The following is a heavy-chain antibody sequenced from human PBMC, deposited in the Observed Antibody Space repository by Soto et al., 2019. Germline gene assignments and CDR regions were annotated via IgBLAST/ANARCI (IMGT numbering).Heavy chain of an antibody. CDR1: GFSLNTNGMG. Sequence: QITLKESGPTLVRPTQTLTLTCSFSGFSLNTNGMGVGWIRQPPGKALEWLAFIYWDEDKRYSPSLKTRLTVTTDTSKNEVVLTLTNLDPFDQGTYYCAGWNYESGLDVWGQGTTVTV. J-gene: IGHJ6*02. CDR3: AGWNYESGLDV. V-gene: IGHV2-5*02. D-gene: IGHD1-7*01. CDR2: IYWDEDK.